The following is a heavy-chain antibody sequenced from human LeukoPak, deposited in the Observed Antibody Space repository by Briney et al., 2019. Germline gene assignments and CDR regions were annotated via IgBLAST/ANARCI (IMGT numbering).Heavy chain of an antibody. CDR1: GYTFTSYY. CDR2: INPSGGST. V-gene: IGHV1-46*01. Sequence: ASVKVSCKASGYTFTSYYMHWVRQAPGQGLEWMGIINPSGGSTSYAQKFQGRVTMTRDTSTSTVYMELSSLRSEDTAVYYCAREFREGYYDSSGYRDAFDIWGQGTMVTVSS. D-gene: IGHD3-22*01. CDR3: AREFREGYYDSSGYRDAFDI. J-gene: IGHJ3*02.